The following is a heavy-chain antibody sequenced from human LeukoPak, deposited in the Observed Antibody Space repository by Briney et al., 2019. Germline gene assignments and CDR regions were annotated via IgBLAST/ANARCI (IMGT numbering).Heavy chain of an antibody. CDR3: ARHFYYYGSGSYWGPGFDY. CDR2: IYYSGST. CDR1: GGSISSYY. J-gene: IGHJ4*02. D-gene: IGHD3-10*01. Sequence: SETLSLTCTVSGGSISSYYWSWIRQPPGKGLEWIGYIYYSGSTNYNPSLKSRVTISVDTSKNQFSLKLSSVTAADTAVYYCARHFYYYGSGSYWGPGFDYWGQGTLSPSPQ. V-gene: IGHV4-59*08.